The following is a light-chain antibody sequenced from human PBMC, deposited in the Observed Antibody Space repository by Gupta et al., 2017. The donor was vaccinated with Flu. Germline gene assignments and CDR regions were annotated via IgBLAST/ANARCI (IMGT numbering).Light chain of an antibody. J-gene: IGLJ1*01. Sequence: SPGHTASITCSGDKLGDKYACWYQQKPGQSPVLVIYQDSKRPSGIPERFSCSNSGNTATLTISGTQAMDEADYYCQAWDSSTWVFGTGTKVTVL. CDR3: QAWDSSTWV. CDR2: QDS. CDR1: KLGDKY. V-gene: IGLV3-1*01.